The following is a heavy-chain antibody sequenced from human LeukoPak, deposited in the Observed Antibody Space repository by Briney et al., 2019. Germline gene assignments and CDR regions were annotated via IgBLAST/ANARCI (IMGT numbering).Heavy chain of an antibody. CDR2: INHSGST. D-gene: IGHD6-19*01. CDR3: ASTAVAGTRGFDY. Sequence: SETLSLTCAVYGXSFSGYYWSWIRQPPGKGLEWIGEINHSGSTNYNPSLKSRVTISVDTSKNQFSLKLSSVTAADTAVYYCASTAVAGTRGFDYWGQGTLATVSS. CDR1: GXSFSGYY. V-gene: IGHV4-34*01. J-gene: IGHJ4*02.